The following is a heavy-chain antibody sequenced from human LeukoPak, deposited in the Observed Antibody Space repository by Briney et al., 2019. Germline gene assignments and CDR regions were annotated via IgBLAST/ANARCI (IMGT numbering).Heavy chain of an antibody. CDR2: IYHSGST. CDR3: ARVYGGYDFNYYYYYMDV. V-gene: IGHV4-39*07. D-gene: IGHD5-12*01. J-gene: IGHJ6*03. CDR1: GGSISSSSYY. Sequence: SETLSLTCTVSGGSISSSSYYWGWIRQPPGKRLEWIGSIYHSGSTYYNPSLKSRVTIAVETSKNQFSLKLSSVTAADKAVYYCARVYGGYDFNYYYYYMDVWGKGTTVTISS.